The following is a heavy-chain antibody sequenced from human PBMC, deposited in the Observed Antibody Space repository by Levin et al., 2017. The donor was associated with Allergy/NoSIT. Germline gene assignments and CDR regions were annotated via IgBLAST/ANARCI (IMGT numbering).Heavy chain of an antibody. CDR1: GYSFTSYW. V-gene: IGHV5-51*01. CDR3: ARQLIAAASYYFDY. CDR2: IYPGDSDT. D-gene: IGHD6-13*01. Sequence: KVSCKGSGYSFTSYWIGWVRQMPGKGLEWMGIIYPGDSDTRYSPSFQGQVTISADKSISTAYLQWSSLKASDTAMYYCARQLIAAASYYFDYWGQGTLVTVSS. J-gene: IGHJ4*02.